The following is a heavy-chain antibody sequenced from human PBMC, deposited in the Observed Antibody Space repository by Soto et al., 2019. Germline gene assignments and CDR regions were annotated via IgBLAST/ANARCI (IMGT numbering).Heavy chain of an antibody. CDR2: IYHTGST. Sequence: QVQLQESGPRLVKPSGTLSLTCAVSGASISSTNWWTWVRQPPGKGLEWIGEIYHTGSTKYNPSLKRRVTISLVKSNNQFSLNLSSVTAADTAVYYCATLPPRIVVVVLPIPTWGQGTLVTVSS. V-gene: IGHV4-4*02. J-gene: IGHJ4*02. D-gene: IGHD2-15*01. CDR3: ATLPPRIVVVVLPIPT. CDR1: GASISSTNW.